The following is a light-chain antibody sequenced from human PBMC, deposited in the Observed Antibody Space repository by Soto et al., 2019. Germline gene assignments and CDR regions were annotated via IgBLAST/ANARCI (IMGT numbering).Light chain of an antibody. CDR3: QQYGSSLWT. CDR2: GAS. V-gene: IGKV3-20*01. J-gene: IGKJ1*01. Sequence: EIVLTQSPGTLSLSPGERATLSCRASQSVSSSYLAWYQQKPGQAPRHLIYGASSRATGIPDRFSGSGSETDFTLTISRLEPEDFAVYYCQQYGSSLWTFGQGTKVEIK. CDR1: QSVSSSY.